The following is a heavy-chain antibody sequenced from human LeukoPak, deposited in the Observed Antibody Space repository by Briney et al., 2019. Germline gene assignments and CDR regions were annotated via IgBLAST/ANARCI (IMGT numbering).Heavy chain of an antibody. CDR2: ISAYNGNT. V-gene: IGHV1-18*04. CDR1: GYTFTDYY. Sequence: ASVKVSCKASGYTFTDYYIHWVRQAPGQGLEWMGWISAYNGNTNYAQKLQGRVTMTTDTSTSTAYMELRSLRADDTAVYYCARDLKRGYSSGRYSWGTGSSNDYWGQGTLVSVS. D-gene: IGHD6-19*01. CDR3: ARDLKRGYSSGRYSWGTGSSNDY. J-gene: IGHJ4*02.